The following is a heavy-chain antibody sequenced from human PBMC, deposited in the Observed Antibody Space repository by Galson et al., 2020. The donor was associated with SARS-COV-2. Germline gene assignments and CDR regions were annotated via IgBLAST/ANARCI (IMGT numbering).Heavy chain of an antibody. CDR2: IIPSGGST. D-gene: IGHD2-2*01. Sequence: ASVKVSCKASGYSFTSYYIHWVRQAPGQGLEWMGMIIPSGGSTNYAQKFQGRVTMTRDTPTSTVYMELSSLTSEDTAVYYCARGLRDCYSTNCYSYWGQGTLVTVSS. J-gene: IGHJ4*02. V-gene: IGHV1-46*01. CDR3: ARGLRDCYSTNCYSY. CDR1: GYSFTSYY.